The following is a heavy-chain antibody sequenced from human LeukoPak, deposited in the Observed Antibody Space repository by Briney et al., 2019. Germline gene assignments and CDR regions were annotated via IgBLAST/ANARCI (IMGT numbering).Heavy chain of an antibody. J-gene: IGHJ4*02. CDR3: AKNFDD. CDR1: GVSITSSSND. CDR2: VNYGGST. Sequence: SETLSLTCTVSGVSITSSSNDWVWIRQPPGKGLEWIGSVNYGGSTDYNPSDKSRVTISVDASKNQFSLKMRSVTAADTAGYYLAKNFDDWGQGTLVTVSS. V-gene: IGHV4-39*01.